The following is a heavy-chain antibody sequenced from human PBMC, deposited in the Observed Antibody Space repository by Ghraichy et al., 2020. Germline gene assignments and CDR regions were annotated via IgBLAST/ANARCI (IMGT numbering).Heavy chain of an antibody. CDR1: GVTVSNNY. CDR3: ARDPPAAGTGTFG. J-gene: IGHJ4*02. CDR2: IYSGGAT. Sequence: LSLTCAASGVTVSNNYMNWVRQAPGKGLESVSLIYSGGATSYADSVKGRFIISRDNSKNTLYLQMNSLRVEDTAVYYCARDPPAAGTGTFGWGQGTLVTVSS. D-gene: IGHD6-13*01. V-gene: IGHV3-66*01.